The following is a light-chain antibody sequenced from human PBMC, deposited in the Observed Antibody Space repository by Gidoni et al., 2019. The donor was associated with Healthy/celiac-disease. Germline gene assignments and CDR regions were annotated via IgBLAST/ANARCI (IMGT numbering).Light chain of an antibody. CDR3: QKYNSAPQT. CDR1: HGISNY. Sequence: DIQMPPSPSSLSASVGDRVTITCRASHGISNYLAWYQQKPGKVPKLLIYAASTLQSGGPSRFSGSGSGTDFTLTISSLQPEDVATYYCQKYNSAPQTFGQGTKVEIK. J-gene: IGKJ1*01. CDR2: AAS. V-gene: IGKV1-27*01.